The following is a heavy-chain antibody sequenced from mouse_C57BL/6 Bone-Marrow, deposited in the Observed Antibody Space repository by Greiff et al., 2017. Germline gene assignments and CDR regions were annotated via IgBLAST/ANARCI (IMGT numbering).Heavy chain of an antibody. CDR3: ARREVTTVVPFAY. CDR1: GFNIKNTY. CDR2: IDPANGNT. Sequence: VQLKQSVAELVRPGASVKLSCTASGFNIKNTYMHWVKQRPEQGLEWIGRIDPANGNTKYAPKFQGKATITADTSSNTAYLQLSSLTSEDTAIYYGARREVTTVVPFAYWGQGTLVTVSA. J-gene: IGHJ3*01. V-gene: IGHV14-3*01. D-gene: IGHD1-1*01.